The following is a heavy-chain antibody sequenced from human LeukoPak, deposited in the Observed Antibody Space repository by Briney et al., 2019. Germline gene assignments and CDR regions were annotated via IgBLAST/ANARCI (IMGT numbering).Heavy chain of an antibody. CDR2: XXRGGST. CDR3: ARDHEGRTGDWFWYFDL. J-gene: IGHJ2*01. CDR1: GFTVSXXX. V-gene: IGHV3-53*01. Sequence: PGGSLRLSCAXSGFTVSXXXXXXXXXAAGKGLXXXXXXXRGGSTXYTNYVKGRFTXSXXNSXNTLYLQMNNLRGEDTAVYYCARDHEGRTGDWFWYFDLWGRGTLVTVSS. D-gene: IGHD3/OR15-3a*01.